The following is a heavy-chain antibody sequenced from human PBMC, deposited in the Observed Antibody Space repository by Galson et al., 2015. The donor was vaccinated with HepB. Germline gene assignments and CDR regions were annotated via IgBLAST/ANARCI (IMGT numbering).Heavy chain of an antibody. D-gene: IGHD3-3*01. CDR2: IYTSGST. Sequence: SETLSLTCTVSGGSISSYYWSWIRQPAGKGLEWIGRIYTSGSTNYNPSLKSRVTMSVDTSKNQFSLKLCSVTAADTAVYYCARGTIFGANVYYYYGMDVWGQGTTVTVSS. CDR3: ARGTIFGANVYYYYGMDV. CDR1: GGSISSYY. V-gene: IGHV4-4*07. J-gene: IGHJ6*02.